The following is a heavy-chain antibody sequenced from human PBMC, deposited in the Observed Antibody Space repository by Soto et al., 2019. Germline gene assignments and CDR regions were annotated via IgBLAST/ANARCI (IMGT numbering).Heavy chain of an antibody. CDR3: ARVAGSSWPNLNYYDYGRDV. CDR1: GGSISSGGYY. CDR2: IYDSGST. J-gene: IGHJ6*02. D-gene: IGHD6-13*01. Sequence: QVQLQESGPGLVKPSQTLSLTCTVSGGSISSGGYYWSWIRQHPGKGLEWIGYIYDSGSTYYNPSLKSRVTISVDTSKNQFSLKLSSVTAADKAVYYCARVAGSSWPNLNYYDYGRDVWGQGTTVTVSS. V-gene: IGHV4-31*03.